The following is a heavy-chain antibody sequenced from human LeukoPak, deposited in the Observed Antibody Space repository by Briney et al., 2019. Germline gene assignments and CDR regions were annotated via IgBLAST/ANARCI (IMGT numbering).Heavy chain of an antibody. Sequence: ASVKVSCKASGYTFTSYAMHWVRQAPGQRLEWMGWINAGNGNTKYSQKFQGRVTITRDTSASTAYMELSSLRSEDTAVYYCARGQYYYDSSGPNAFDIWGQGTMVTVSS. D-gene: IGHD3-22*01. V-gene: IGHV1-3*01. CDR1: GYTFTSYA. J-gene: IGHJ3*02. CDR3: ARGQYYYDSSGPNAFDI. CDR2: INAGNGNT.